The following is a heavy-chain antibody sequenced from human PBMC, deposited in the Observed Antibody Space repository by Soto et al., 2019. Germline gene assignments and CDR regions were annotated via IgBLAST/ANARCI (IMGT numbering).Heavy chain of an antibody. J-gene: IGHJ5*02. D-gene: IGHD3-10*01. Sequence: SETLSLTCTVSGGSISSYYWSWIRQPPGKGLEWIGYIYYSGSTNYNPSLKSRVTISVDTSKNQFSLKLSSVTAADTAVYYCAIVWRGESSCIDLWGKGTLVTVS. V-gene: IGHV4-59*01. CDR1: GGSISSYY. CDR3: AIVWRGESSCIDL. CDR2: IYYSGST.